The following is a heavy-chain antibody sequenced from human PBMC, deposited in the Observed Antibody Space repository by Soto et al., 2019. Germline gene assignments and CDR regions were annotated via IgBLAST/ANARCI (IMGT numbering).Heavy chain of an antibody. CDR2: INHSGST. Sequence: QVQLQQWGAGLLKPSETLSLTCAVYGGSCSGYYWSWIRQPPGKGLEWMGEINHSGSTNYNPSLKSRVTISVDTTKNQFSLKVSSVTAADTAVYYCARNGPYRYGHNWFDPWGQGTLVTVSS. J-gene: IGHJ5*02. CDR1: GGSCSGYY. V-gene: IGHV4-34*01. D-gene: IGHD5-18*01. CDR3: ARNGPYRYGHNWFDP.